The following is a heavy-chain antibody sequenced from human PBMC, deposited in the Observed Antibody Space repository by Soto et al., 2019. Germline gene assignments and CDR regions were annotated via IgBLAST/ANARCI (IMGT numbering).Heavy chain of an antibody. CDR1: GFTFSNAW. CDR3: NTVIPKVKSELGP. J-gene: IGHJ5*02. D-gene: IGHD1-7*01. V-gene: IGHV3-15*05. Sequence: GGSLRLSCVASGFTFSNAWMSWVRQAPGKGLEWVGRIKSKTDGGTRDYAGPVKGRFTISRDDPKNTLYLQMKSLRTEDTAVYYCNTVIPKVKSELGPWGQGTLVTVSS. CDR2: IKSKTDGGTR.